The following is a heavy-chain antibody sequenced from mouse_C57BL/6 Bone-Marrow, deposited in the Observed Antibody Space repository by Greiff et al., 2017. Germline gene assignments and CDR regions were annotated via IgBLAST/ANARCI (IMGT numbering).Heavy chain of an antibody. Sequence: QVQLQQPGAELVKPGASVKLSCKASGYTFTSYWMHWVKQRPGQGLEWIGIIHPNIGSTNYNEKFKSKATLTVDKSSSTAYMQLSSLTSEDSAVYYCAKRGLLVLYYAMDYWGQGTSVTVSS. V-gene: IGHV1-64*01. CDR1: GYTFTSYW. CDR3: AKRGLLVLYYAMDY. D-gene: IGHD3-3*01. J-gene: IGHJ4*01. CDR2: IHPNIGST.